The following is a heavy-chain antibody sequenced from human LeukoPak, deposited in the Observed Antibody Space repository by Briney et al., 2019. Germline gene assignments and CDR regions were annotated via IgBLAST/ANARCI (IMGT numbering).Heavy chain of an antibody. CDR2: IYYTGTT. Sequence: SETLFLTCTVSGGSINNYYWSWIRQPPGKGLEWIGYIYYTGTTNYNPSLKSRVTISIDTSKGQFSLKLRSVTAADTAVYYCARLDCSGGRCWGVDYWGQGTLVTVSS. CDR1: GGSINNYY. V-gene: IGHV4-59*01. D-gene: IGHD2-15*01. J-gene: IGHJ4*02. CDR3: ARLDCSGGRCWGVDY.